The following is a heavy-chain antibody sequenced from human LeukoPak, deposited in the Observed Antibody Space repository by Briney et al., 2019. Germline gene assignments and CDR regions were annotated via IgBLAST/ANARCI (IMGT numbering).Heavy chain of an antibody. V-gene: IGHV1-69*04. D-gene: IGHD6-13*01. J-gene: IGHJ4*02. CDR2: IIPMLGIT. CDR3: ARSGAAAGSYYFDY. CDR1: GGTFSYYA. Sequence: SVKVSCKASGGTFSYYAISWVRQAPGQGLEWMGRIIPMLGITNYAQKFQGRVTITADRSTSTAYMELSSLRSEDTAVYYCARSGAAAGSYYFDYWGQGTLVTVSS.